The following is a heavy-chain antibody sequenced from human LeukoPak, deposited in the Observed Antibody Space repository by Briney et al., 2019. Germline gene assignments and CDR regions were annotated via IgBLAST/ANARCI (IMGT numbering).Heavy chain of an antibody. CDR1: GFTVSSNY. D-gene: IGHD2-21*01. V-gene: IGHV3-23*01. Sequence: PGGSLRLSCAASGFTVSSNYMTWVRQAPGKGLEWVSLISGSGGNTYYADSVKGRFTISRDNSKNTLYLQMNSLRAEDTAVYYCAKDIQCTYWGQGTLVTVSS. CDR2: ISGSGGNT. CDR3: AKDIQCTY. J-gene: IGHJ4*02.